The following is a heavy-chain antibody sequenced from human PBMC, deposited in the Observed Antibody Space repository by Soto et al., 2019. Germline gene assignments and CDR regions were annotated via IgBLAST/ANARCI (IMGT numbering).Heavy chain of an antibody. V-gene: IGHV3-7*01. CDR2: IKQDGSEK. J-gene: IGHJ6*03. D-gene: IGHD6-6*01. Sequence: GGSLRLSCAASGFTFSSYWMSWVRQAPGKGLEWVANIKQDGSEKYYVDSVKGRFTISRDNAKNSLYLQMNSLRAEDTAVYYCATRPLVTYYYYMDVWGKGTTVTVSS. CDR1: GFTFSSYW. CDR3: ATRPLVTYYYYMDV.